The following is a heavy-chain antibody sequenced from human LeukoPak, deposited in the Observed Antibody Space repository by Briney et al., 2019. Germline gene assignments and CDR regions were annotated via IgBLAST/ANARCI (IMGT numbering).Heavy chain of an antibody. J-gene: IGHJ4*02. CDR3: ARDDPYFDY. V-gene: IGHV3-64*01. CDR1: GFTFNGYA. Sequence: GGSLRLSCAASGFTFNGYAMHWVRQAPGKGLEYVSAISSNGGSTYYANSVKGRFTISRDNSKNTLYLQMGSLRAEDTAVYYCARDDPYFDYWGQGTLVTVSS. CDR2: ISSNGGST.